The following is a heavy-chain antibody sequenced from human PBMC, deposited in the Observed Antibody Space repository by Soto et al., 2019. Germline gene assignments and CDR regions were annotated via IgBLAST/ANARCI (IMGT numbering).Heavy chain of an antibody. CDR2: ISGSGGST. CDR1: GFTFSSYA. Sequence: EVQLLESGGGLVQPGGSLRLSCAASGFTFSSYAMSWVRQAPGKGLEWVSAISGSGGSTYYADSVKGRCTISRDNSKNTLYRQMNSLRAEDTAVYYGAKDWSDYVWGSWDYWGQGTLVTVSS. CDR3: AKDWSDYVWGSWDY. D-gene: IGHD3-16*01. J-gene: IGHJ4*02. V-gene: IGHV3-23*01.